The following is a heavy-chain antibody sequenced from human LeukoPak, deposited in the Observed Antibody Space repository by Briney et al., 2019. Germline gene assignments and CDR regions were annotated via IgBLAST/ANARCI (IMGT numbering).Heavy chain of an antibody. Sequence: ASVKVSCKASGGIFRNYALNWVRQAPGKGLEWMGGTTPIFGSAEYAQKFQGRVTVTTDESTSTGYMEMSSLRSDDTAVYYCAGALFHYDSSGYDMDGYGFWGQGTMVTVSS. CDR1: GGIFRNYA. D-gene: IGHD3-22*01. CDR3: AGALFHYDSSGYDMDGYGF. V-gene: IGHV1-69*05. J-gene: IGHJ3*01. CDR2: TTPIFGSA.